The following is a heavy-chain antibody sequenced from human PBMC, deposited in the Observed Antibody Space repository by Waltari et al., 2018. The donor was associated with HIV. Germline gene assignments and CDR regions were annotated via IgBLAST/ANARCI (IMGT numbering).Heavy chain of an antibody. CDR1: GGSIRSSSYY. CDR3: ARTVYPVYSSSPYFDY. V-gene: IGHV4-39*01. Sequence: QLQLQESGPRLVKPSETLSLTCTVSGGSIRSSSYYWGWIRQPPGKGLEWIGNIYYSGSTYYNPSLKSRVTISVDTSKNQFSLKLNSVTAADTAVYYCARTVYPVYSSSPYFDYWGQGTLVTVSS. J-gene: IGHJ4*02. CDR2: IYYSGST. D-gene: IGHD6-6*01.